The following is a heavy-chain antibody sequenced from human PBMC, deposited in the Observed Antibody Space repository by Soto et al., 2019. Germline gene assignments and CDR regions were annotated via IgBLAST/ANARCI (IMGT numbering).Heavy chain of an antibody. V-gene: IGHV5-10-1*01. J-gene: IGHJ6*02. CDR2: IDPSDSYT. CDR1: GYSFTSYW. Sequence: GESLKISCKGSGYSFTSYWISWVRQMPGKGLEWMGRIDPSDSYTNYSPSFQGHVTISADKSISTAYLQWSSLKASDTAMYYCTREYSSPTDGSYYGRDVWGQGTTVTLSS. D-gene: IGHD6-6*01. CDR3: TREYSSPTDGSYYGRDV.